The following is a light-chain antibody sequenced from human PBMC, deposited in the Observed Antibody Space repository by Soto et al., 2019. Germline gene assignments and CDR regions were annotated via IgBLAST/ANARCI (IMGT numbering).Light chain of an antibody. Sequence: EIVMTQSPATVSASPGEGVTLSCRASQSVSSSLAWYQQKPGQAPRLLIHGASTRATGVPVRFSGSGSGTKFTLTISSLQSEDFAFYYCLQYNDWPPLFTFGPGTKVDFK. CDR2: GAS. J-gene: IGKJ3*01. CDR1: QSVSSS. V-gene: IGKV3-15*01. CDR3: LQYNDWPPLFT.